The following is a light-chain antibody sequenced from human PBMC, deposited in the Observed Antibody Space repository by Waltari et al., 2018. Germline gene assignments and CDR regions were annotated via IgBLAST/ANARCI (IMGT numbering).Light chain of an antibody. CDR3: QSGGHGTWV. Sequence: QLVLTQSPSASASLGASVRLTCTLDSGHSSNLIAWPQQQPEKGPRYLMKVNSDGSHSKGDEIPDRFSCSGSGAERYLTISSVQSEDEADYYCQSGGHGTWVFGGGTKLTVL. J-gene: IGLJ3*02. CDR2: VNSDGSH. CDR1: SGHSSNL. V-gene: IGLV4-69*01.